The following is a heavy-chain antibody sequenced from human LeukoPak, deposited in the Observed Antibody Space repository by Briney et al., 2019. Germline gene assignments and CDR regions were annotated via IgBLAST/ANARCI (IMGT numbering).Heavy chain of an antibody. V-gene: IGHV3-23*01. CDR3: AKEGGTGTRFDY. Sequence: SGGPLRLSCAASGFTFSSSAMSWVRQAPGKGLYWVSAISGSGTGTYYADSVKGRFTISRDNSKNTLYLQMNSLRAEDTAVYYCAKEGGTGTRFDYWGQGTLVTVSS. CDR1: GFTFSSSA. CDR2: ISGSGTGT. D-gene: IGHD1-7*01. J-gene: IGHJ4*02.